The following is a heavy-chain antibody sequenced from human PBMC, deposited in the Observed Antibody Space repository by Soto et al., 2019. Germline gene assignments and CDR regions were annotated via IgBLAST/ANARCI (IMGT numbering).Heavy chain of an antibody. CDR2: ISYDGSNK. D-gene: IGHD3-16*01. V-gene: IGHV3-30*18. CDR1: GFTFSSYG. CDR3: AKVLWGDDDY. Sequence: QVQLVESGGGVVQPGRSLRLSCAASGFTFSSYGMHWVRQAPGKGLEWVAVISYDGSNKYYADSVKGRFTISRDNSKNRLYLQMNSLRAEDTAVYYCAKVLWGDDDYWGQGTLVTVSS. J-gene: IGHJ4*02.